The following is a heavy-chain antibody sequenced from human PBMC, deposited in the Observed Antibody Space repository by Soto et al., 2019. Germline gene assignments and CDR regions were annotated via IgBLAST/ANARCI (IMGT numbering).Heavy chain of an antibody. CDR1: GDSVTSHY. J-gene: IGHJ4*02. CDR2: MHYTGFS. D-gene: IGHD3-10*01. CDR3: ARLSVWFGELFGYFDY. V-gene: IGHV4-59*02. Sequence: SETLSLTCSFSGDSVTSHYLTWIRQSPEKGLEWIGYMHYTGFSHYNPSLKSRLTISVDTAKNQFTLQLTSVTVADTAVYYCARLSVWFGELFGYFDYWGQGTLVTVSS.